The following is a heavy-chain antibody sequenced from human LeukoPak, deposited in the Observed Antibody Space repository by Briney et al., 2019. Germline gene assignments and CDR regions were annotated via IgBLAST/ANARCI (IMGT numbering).Heavy chain of an antibody. D-gene: IGHD3-22*01. J-gene: IGHJ6*02. Sequence: ASVNVSCKASGYTFTGYYMHWVRQAPGQGLEWVGWINPNSGGTNYAQKFQGRVTMTRDTSISTAYMELSSLRSEDTAVYYCAIAYYYDSSGYPYYYYGMDVWGQGTTVTVSS. CDR1: GYTFTGYY. V-gene: IGHV1-2*02. CDR2: INPNSGGT. CDR3: AIAYYYDSSGYPYYYYGMDV.